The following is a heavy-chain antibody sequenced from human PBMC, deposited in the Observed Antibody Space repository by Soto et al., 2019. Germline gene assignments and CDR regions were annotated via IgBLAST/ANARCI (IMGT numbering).Heavy chain of an antibody. Sequence: PSETLSLTCTVSGGSISSYYWSWIRQPPGKGLEWIGYIYFSGGTNYNPSLKSRVTISVNTSNNHFSLKVNPWNAPDTSMYYCARESGSGCGSIWDYWGQGTRVTVS. CDR2: IYFSGGT. CDR1: GGSISSYY. V-gene: IGHV4-59*12. D-gene: IGHD3-3*01. J-gene: IGHJ4*02. CDR3: ARESGSGCGSIWDY.